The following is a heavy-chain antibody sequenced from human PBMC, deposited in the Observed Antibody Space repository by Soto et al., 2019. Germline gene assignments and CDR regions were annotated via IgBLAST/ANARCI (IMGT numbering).Heavy chain of an antibody. CDR1: GFTFSSYA. CDR2: ISYDGSNK. D-gene: IGHD2-21*02. V-gene: IGHV3-30-3*01. CDR3: ARDLGGDYPSNWLDP. Sequence: GGSLRLSCAASGFTFSSYAMHWVRQAPGKGLEWVAVISYDGSNKYYADSVKGRFTISRDNSKNTLYLQMNSLRAEDTAVYYCARDLGGDYPSNWLDPWGQGTLVTVSS. J-gene: IGHJ5*02.